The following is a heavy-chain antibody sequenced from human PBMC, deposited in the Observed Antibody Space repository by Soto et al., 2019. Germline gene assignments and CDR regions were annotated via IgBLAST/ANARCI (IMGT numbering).Heavy chain of an antibody. J-gene: IGHJ3*02. CDR2: INPSGGST. CDR3: ARLVVVPAADRVHAFDI. CDR1: GYTFTSYY. V-gene: IGHV1-46*03. Sequence: GASVKVSCKASGYTFTSYYMHWVRQAPGQGFEWMGIINPSGGSTSYAQKFQGRVTMTRDTSTSTVYMELSSLRSEDTAVYYCARLVVVPAADRVHAFDIWGQGTMVTVSS. D-gene: IGHD2-2*01.